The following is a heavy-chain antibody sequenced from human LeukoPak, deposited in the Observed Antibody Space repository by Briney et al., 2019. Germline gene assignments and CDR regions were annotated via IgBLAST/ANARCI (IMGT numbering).Heavy chain of an antibody. CDR2: ISGSGGST. V-gene: IGHV3-23*01. D-gene: IGHD2-15*01. Sequence: GGSLRLSCAASGFTFSSYWMSWVRQAPGKGLEWVSAISGSGGSTYYADSVKGRFTISRDNSKNTLYLQMNSLRAEDTAVYYCAKFRYSGARYYYYMDVWGKGTTVTVSS. J-gene: IGHJ6*03. CDR3: AKFRYSGARYYYYMDV. CDR1: GFTFSSYW.